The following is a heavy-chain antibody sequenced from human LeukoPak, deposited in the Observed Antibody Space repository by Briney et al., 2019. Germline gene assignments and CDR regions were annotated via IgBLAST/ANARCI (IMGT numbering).Heavy chain of an antibody. J-gene: IGHJ1*01. CDR3: ARGRGEH. D-gene: IGHD3-10*01. CDR2: ISNTGSPI. Sequence: GGSLRLSCAASGLSFSTFGMNWVRQSPGKGLEWVSYISNTGSPINYADSVKGRFTISRDNAKNSLYLQMNSLRVEDTAIYYCARGRGEHWGQGTLVTVSS. CDR1: GLSFSTFG. V-gene: IGHV3-48*01.